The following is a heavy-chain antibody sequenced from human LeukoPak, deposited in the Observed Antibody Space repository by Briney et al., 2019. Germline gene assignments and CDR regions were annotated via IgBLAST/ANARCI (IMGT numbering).Heavy chain of an antibody. J-gene: IGHJ4*02. D-gene: IGHD3-10*01. V-gene: IGHV3-48*01. CDR2: ISSSSSTI. Sequence: GGSLRLSCAASGFTFSSYSMNWVRQAPGKGLEWVSYISSSSSTIYYADSVKGRFTISRDNAKNSLYLQMNSLRAEDTAVYYCASPNYGSGIAPFDYWGQGTLVTVSS. CDR3: ASPNYGSGIAPFDY. CDR1: GFTFSSYS.